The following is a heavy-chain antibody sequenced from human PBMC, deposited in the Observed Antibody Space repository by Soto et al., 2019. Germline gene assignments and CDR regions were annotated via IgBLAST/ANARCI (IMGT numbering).Heavy chain of an antibody. CDR1: GGSISSYY. CDR2: IYYSGST. Sequence: PSETLSLTCTVSGGSISSYYWSWIRQPPGKGLEWIGYIYYSGSTNYNPSLKSRVTISVDTSKNQFSLKLSSVTAADTAVYYCAKAMSRSDYYCAGSYDALDFRGQRTMVTVS. V-gene: IGHV4-59*08. CDR3: AKAMSRSDYYCAGSYDALDF. D-gene: IGHD3-10*01. J-gene: IGHJ3*01.